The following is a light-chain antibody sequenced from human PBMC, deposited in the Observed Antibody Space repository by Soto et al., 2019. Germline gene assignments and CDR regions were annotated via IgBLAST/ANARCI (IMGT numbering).Light chain of an antibody. Sequence: EIVLTQSPGTLSLSPGEGATLSCRASQSVSSRWLVWYQQKPGQAPRLLIYGASSRATGIPDRFSGSGSGTDFTLTISRLEPEEFALYYCQQYGSSPNTFGQGTKVDMK. V-gene: IGKV3-20*01. J-gene: IGKJ2*01. CDR1: QSVSSRW. CDR2: GAS. CDR3: QQYGSSPNT.